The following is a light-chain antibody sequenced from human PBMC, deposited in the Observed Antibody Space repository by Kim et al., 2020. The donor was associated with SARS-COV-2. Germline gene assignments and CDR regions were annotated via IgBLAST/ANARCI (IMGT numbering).Light chain of an antibody. Sequence: PGKGPPPPCRTTQSVSRHVALHQQNPGHAPRLLIYDASNRASGIPARFSGSGSGTDFTLTISSLEPEDFAFYYCQQRSNWPPTLGQGTKLEI. CDR2: DAS. J-gene: IGKJ2*01. V-gene: IGKV3-11*01. CDR1: QSVSRH. CDR3: QQRSNWPPT.